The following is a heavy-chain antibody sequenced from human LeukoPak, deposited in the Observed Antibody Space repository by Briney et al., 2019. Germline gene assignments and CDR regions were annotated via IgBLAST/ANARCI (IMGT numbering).Heavy chain of an antibody. CDR3: AREPGIIAAGTSNYYYGMDV. D-gene: IGHD6-13*01. CDR2: FYYNGGT. V-gene: IGHV4-31*03. J-gene: IGHJ6*02. CDR1: GVSINSGANY. Sequence: MTSETLSLTCTVSGVSINSGANYWSWIRQHPGKGLEWIGYFYYNGGTYYNPSLRSRLTISVDTSKNQFSLKLSSVTAADTAIYYCAREPGIIAAGTSNYYYGMDVWGRGTTVTVSS.